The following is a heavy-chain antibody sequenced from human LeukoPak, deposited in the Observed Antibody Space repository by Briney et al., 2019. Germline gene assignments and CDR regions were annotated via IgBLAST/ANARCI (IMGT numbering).Heavy chain of an antibody. J-gene: IGHJ4*02. CDR3: ARGDYGGDYFDY. Sequence: QTGGSLRLSCAASGFNFNSYWMSWVRQAPGKGLECVANIKQDGSEIYFVDSVKGRFTISRDNAKNSLYLQMNSLRAEDTAVYYCARGDYGGDYFDYWGQGTLVTVSS. CDR2: IKQDGSEI. CDR1: GFNFNSYW. V-gene: IGHV3-7*05. D-gene: IGHD4-23*01.